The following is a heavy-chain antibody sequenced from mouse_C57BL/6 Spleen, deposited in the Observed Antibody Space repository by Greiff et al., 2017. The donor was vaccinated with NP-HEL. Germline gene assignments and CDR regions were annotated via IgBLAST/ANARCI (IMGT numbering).Heavy chain of an antibody. J-gene: IGHJ3*01. CDR2: INPSSGYT. CDR3: ATYYYGSSWFAY. D-gene: IGHD1-1*01. CDR1: GYTFTSYW. V-gene: IGHV1-7*01. Sequence: KQSCKASGYTFTSYWMHWVKQRPGQGLEWIGYINPSSGYTKYNQKFKDKATLTADKSSSTAYMQLSSLTYEDSAVYYCATYYYGSSWFAYWGQGTLVTVSA.